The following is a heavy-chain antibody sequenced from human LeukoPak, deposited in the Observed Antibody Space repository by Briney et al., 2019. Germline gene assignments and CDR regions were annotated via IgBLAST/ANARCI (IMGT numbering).Heavy chain of an antibody. D-gene: IGHD4-17*01. CDR3: ATYGDDAFDI. J-gene: IGHJ3*02. V-gene: IGHV1-8*03. CDR2: INPNSGNT. Sequence: GASVKVSCKTSGYTFTGYYMHWVRQAPGQGLEWMGWINPNSGNTGYAQKFQGRVTITRNTSISTAYMELSSLRSEDTAVYYCATYGDDAFDIWGQGTMVTVSS. CDR1: GYTFTGYY.